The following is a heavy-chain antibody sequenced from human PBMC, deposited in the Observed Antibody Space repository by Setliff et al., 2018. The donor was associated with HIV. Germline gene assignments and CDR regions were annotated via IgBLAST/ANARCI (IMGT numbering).Heavy chain of an antibody. CDR1: GGTDNTHA. Sequence: SVKVSCKASGGTDNTHALNWVRLAPGQGLEWMGGYIPTLHITRYADNIDRGRVTINADKSTSTAYMELSSLRSEDTAVYYCARDQAYYYDNSAYYPDAFDLWGQGTMVTVSS. D-gene: IGHD3-22*01. J-gene: IGHJ3*01. CDR3: ARDQAYYYDNSAYYPDAFDL. V-gene: IGHV1-69*10. CDR2: YIPTLHIT.